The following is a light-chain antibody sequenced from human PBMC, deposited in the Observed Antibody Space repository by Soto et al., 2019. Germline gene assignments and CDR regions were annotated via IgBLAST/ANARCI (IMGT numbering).Light chain of an antibody. V-gene: IGLV2-14*01. CDR2: EVT. CDR3: SSFTTSTTVA. Sequence: QSALTQPASVSGSLGQSITLSCTGTSSDIGFYTYVSWYQHHPGKAPKLVIYEVTNRPSGVSNRFSGSKSGNTASLTISGLQAEDEADYYCSSFTTSTTVAFGGGTKLTVL. CDR1: SSDIGFYTY. J-gene: IGLJ2*01.